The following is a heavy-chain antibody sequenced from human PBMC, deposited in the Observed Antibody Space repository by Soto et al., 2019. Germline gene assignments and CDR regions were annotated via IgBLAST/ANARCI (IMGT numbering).Heavy chain of an antibody. J-gene: IGHJ5*02. V-gene: IGHV3-30*03. D-gene: IGHD3-10*01. CDR1: GFTFSNYG. Sequence: QVQLVESGGGVVQPGRSLRLSCATSGFTFSNYGMHWARHTPGKGLEWVAVISYDGSNKKYADSVKGRFTISRDNSKSTLTLQMNRLRVEDTAVYCCAANMLRAPLDPWGQGTLVIVS. CDR3: AANMLRAPLDP. CDR2: ISYDGSNK.